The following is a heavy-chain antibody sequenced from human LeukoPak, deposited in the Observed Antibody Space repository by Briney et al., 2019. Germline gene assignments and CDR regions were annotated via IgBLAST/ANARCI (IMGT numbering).Heavy chain of an antibody. D-gene: IGHD4-17*01. CDR2: IRYDGSNK. Sequence: PGGSLRLSCAASGFTFSSYGRQWVRQAPGKGVGWVAFIRYDGSNKYYADSVKGRFTISRDNSKNTLYLQMNSLRAEDTAVYYCAKWDNPTYYGDYDDAFDIWGQGTMVTVSS. CDR3: AKWDNPTYYGDYDDAFDI. CDR1: GFTFSSYG. J-gene: IGHJ3*02. V-gene: IGHV3-30*02.